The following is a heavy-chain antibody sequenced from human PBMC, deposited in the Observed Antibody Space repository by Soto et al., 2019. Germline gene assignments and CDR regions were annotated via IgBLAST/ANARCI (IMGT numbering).Heavy chain of an antibody. CDR1: GGTFSSYA. D-gene: IGHD3-9*01. CDR3: ARDLYDILTGRYYYYGMDV. Sequence: SVKVSCKASGGTFSSYAISWVRQAPGQGLEWMGGIIPIFGTANYAQKFQGRVTITADESTSTAYMELSSLRSEDTAVYYCARDLYDILTGRYYYYGMDVWGQGTTVTVSS. J-gene: IGHJ6*02. V-gene: IGHV1-69*13. CDR2: IIPIFGTA.